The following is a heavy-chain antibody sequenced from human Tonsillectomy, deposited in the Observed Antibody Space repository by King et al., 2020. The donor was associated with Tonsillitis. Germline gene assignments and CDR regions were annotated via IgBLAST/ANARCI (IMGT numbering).Heavy chain of an antibody. CDR2: IKSTTDGGTT. CDR1: GFTFRNAW. J-gene: IGHJ4*02. V-gene: IGHV3-15*01. CDR3: NPLGQWLVPK. D-gene: IGHD6-19*01. Sequence: VQLVESGGGLVKPGGSLRLSCAASGFTFRNAWMSWVRQAPGKGLEWVGRIKSTTDGGTTDYAALVKGRFTISRDDSKDTLYLQIDNLKTEDTAVYYCNPLGQWLVPKWGQGTLVTVSS.